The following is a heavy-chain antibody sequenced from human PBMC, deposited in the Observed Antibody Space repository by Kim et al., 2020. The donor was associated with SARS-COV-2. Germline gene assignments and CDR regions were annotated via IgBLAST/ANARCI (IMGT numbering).Heavy chain of an antibody. Sequence: GGSLRLSCAASGFTFSSYWMSWVRQAPGKGLEWVANIKQDGSEKYYVDSVKGRFTISRDNAKNSLYLQMNSLRAEDTAVYYCVRIGTYDFWSGYYGYYFDYWGQGTLVTVSS. CDR3: VRIGTYDFWSGYYGYYFDY. CDR1: GFTFSSYW. CDR2: IKQDGSEK. D-gene: IGHD3-3*01. J-gene: IGHJ4*02. V-gene: IGHV3-7*01.